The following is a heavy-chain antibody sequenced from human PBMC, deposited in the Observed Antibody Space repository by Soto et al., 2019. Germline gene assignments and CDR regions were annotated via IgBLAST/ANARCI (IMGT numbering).Heavy chain of an antibody. CDR3: ALHYGSGSNYYYYGMDV. Sequence: QVQLVQSGAEVKKPGSSVKVSCTASGGTFSSYAISWVRQAPGQGLEWMGGIIPIFGTADYAQTFQGRVTITADESTSTAYMELSSVRSEDTAVYYCALHYGSGSNYYYYGMDVWGQGTTVTVSS. V-gene: IGHV1-69*12. CDR1: GGTFSSYA. D-gene: IGHD3-10*01. J-gene: IGHJ6*02. CDR2: IIPIFGTA.